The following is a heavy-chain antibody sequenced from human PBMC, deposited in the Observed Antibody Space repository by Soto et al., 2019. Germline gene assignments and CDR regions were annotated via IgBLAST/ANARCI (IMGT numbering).Heavy chain of an antibody. CDR3: AREAVNYYDSSGPVDY. J-gene: IGHJ4*02. CDR2: IYYSGST. Sequence: SETLSLTCTVSGGSISSYYWNWIRQPPGKGLEWIGYIYYSGSTNYNPSLKSRVTISVDTSKNQFSLKLSSVTAADTAVYYCAREAVNYYDSSGPVDYWGQGTLVTVSS. CDR1: GGSISSYY. D-gene: IGHD3-22*01. V-gene: IGHV4-59*01.